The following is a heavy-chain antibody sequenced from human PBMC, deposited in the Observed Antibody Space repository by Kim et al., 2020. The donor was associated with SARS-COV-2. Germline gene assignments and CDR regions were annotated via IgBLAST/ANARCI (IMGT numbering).Heavy chain of an antibody. CDR2: ISYDGSNK. CDR1: GFTFSSYA. V-gene: IGHV3-30-3*01. CDR3: ARGGGGSYRVRFDY. J-gene: IGHJ4*02. Sequence: GGSLRLSCAASGFTFSSYAMHWVRQAPGKGLEWVAVISYDGSNKYYADSVKGRFTISRDNSKNTLYLQMTTLRAEDTAGYYCARGGGGSYRVRFDYWGQG. D-gene: IGHD1-26*01.